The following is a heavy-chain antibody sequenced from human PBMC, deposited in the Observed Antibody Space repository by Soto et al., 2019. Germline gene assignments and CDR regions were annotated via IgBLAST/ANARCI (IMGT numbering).Heavy chain of an antibody. Sequence: SETLSLTCTVSGGSISSYYWSWIRQPPGKGLEWIGYIYYSGSTNYNPSLKSRVTISVDTSKNQFSLKLSSVTAADTAVYYCVRLNPLSISSPFDYWGQGTLVTVSS. CDR2: IYYSGST. J-gene: IGHJ4*02. D-gene: IGHD2-21*01. CDR3: VRLNPLSISSPFDY. CDR1: GGSISSYY. V-gene: IGHV4-59*01.